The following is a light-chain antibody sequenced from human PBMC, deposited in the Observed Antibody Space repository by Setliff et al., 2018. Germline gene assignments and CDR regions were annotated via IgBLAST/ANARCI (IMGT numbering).Light chain of an antibody. CDR1: SSDVGGYNY. CDR3: SSYTSSSTPYV. J-gene: IGLJ1*01. Sequence: QSALAQPASVSGSPGQSTTISCTGTSSDVGGYNYVSWYQQHPGKAPKLMIYDVSKRPSGVSNRFSGSKSGNTASLTISGLQAEGEADYYCSSYTSSSTPYVFGTGTKVTVL. CDR2: DVS. V-gene: IGLV2-14*01.